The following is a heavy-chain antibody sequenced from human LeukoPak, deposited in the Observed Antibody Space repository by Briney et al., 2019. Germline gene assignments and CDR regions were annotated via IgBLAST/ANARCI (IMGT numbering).Heavy chain of an antibody. J-gene: IGHJ5*02. CDR3: ARVVPAYCGGDCYSWFDP. V-gene: IGHV3-48*04. CDR1: GFTLSSYS. D-gene: IGHD2-21*02. CDR2: ISSSSSTI. Sequence: GGSLRLSCAASGFTLSSYSMDWVRQAPGKGREWGSYISSSSSTISDADSVKGRFTISRDSAKHSLYLQRNSPRAEDTAVYYCARVVPAYCGGDCYSWFDPWGQRSLVTVSS.